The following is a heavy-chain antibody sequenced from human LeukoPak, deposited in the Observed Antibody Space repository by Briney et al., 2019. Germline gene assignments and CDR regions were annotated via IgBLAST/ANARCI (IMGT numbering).Heavy chain of an antibody. CDR1: GGSISSGDYY. V-gene: IGHV4-30-4*01. D-gene: IGHD3-22*01. J-gene: IGHJ4*02. CDR3: AREGSHTRNDIGY. CDR2: IYYSGST. Sequence: PSETLSLTCTVSGGSISSGDYYWSWIRQPPGKGLEWIGYIYYSGSTYYNPSLKSRVTISVDTSKNQFSLKLSSVTAADTAVYYCAREGSHTRNDIGYWGQGTLVTVSS.